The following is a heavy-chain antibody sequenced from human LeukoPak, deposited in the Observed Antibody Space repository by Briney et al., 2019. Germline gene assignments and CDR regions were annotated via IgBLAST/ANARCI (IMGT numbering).Heavy chain of an antibody. V-gene: IGHV4-34*01. CDR1: GGSFSGYY. CDR2: INHSGST. D-gene: IGHD3-3*01. J-gene: IGHJ6*02. Sequence: ETLSLTCAVYGGSFSGYYWSWIRQPPGKGLEWIGEINHSGSTNYNPSLKSRVTISVDTSKNQFSLKLSSVTAADTAVYYCARSPYYDFWSGPLYYYYGMDVWGQGTTVTVSS. CDR3: ARSPYYDFWSGPLYYYYGMDV.